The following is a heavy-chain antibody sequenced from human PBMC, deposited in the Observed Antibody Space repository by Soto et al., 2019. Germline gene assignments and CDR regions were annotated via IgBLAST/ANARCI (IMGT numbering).Heavy chain of an antibody. Sequence: QVQLVHAGAEVKKPGSSVKVSCKASGGTFSRYAISWVRQAPGQGLEWMVGITPMFGTANYSKKFEGRVKISEDESTSTVNMEVRRLRSEDKAVHYSDQTLGSAVAVPGRFNIWGSGTLVIVSS. J-gene: IGHJ2*01. CDR3: DQTLGSAVAVPGRFNI. D-gene: IGHD6-19*01. CDR2: ITPMFGTA. V-gene: IGHV1-69*12. CDR1: GGTFSRYA.